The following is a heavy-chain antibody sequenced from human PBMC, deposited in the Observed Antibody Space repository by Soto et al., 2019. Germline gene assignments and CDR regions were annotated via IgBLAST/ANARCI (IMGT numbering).Heavy chain of an antibody. Sequence: EAQLLESGGGLVQPGGSRRLSCAASGFAFSNFAMSWVRQAPGKGLGWVSAIGSGSRGTHYAESVEDRFTISRDDSKNTLYLQLNSLTAADTAVYYCAAPRAAVPHTRYFDPWGQGTPVTVSP. D-gene: IGHD6-13*01. CDR3: AAPRAAVPHTRYFDP. CDR2: IGSGSRGT. V-gene: IGHV3-23*01. CDR1: GFAFSNFA. J-gene: IGHJ5*02.